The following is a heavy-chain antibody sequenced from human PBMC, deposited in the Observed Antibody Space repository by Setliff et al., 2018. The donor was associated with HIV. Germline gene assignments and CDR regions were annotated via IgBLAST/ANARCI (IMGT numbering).Heavy chain of an antibody. Sequence: ASVKVSCKASGYTFTSYGISWVRQAPGQGLEWMGWISAYNGNTNYAQKLQGRVTMTTDTSTSTAYMELRSLRSDDTAVYYCARFRVPQAIVVVPAAVDYWGPGTLVTVSS. CDR1: GYTFTSYG. J-gene: IGHJ4*02. CDR3: ARFRVPQAIVVVPAAVDY. CDR2: ISAYNGNT. V-gene: IGHV1-18*01. D-gene: IGHD2-2*01.